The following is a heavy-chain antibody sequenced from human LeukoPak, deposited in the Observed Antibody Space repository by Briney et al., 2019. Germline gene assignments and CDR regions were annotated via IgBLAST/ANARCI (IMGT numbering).Heavy chain of an antibody. CDR3: AKDIQLST. Sequence: TGGSLRLSCAVSGFTFRGAAMTWVRQAPGKGLEWVSLISSSGNNAYYAGSVKGRFTISRDNSKNTLSLQMNSLRVEDTAIYYCAKDIQLSTWGLGTRVTVSS. CDR2: ISSSGNNA. CDR1: GFTFRGAA. J-gene: IGHJ3*01. D-gene: IGHD5-24*01. V-gene: IGHV3-23*01.